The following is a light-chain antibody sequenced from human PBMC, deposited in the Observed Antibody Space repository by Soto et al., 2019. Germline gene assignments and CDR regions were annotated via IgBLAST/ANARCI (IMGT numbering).Light chain of an antibody. CDR3: SSYSGSSIHYV. V-gene: IGLV2-14*01. J-gene: IGLJ1*01. Sequence: QSALTQPASVSGSPGQSITISCTGTSSDVGGYNYVSWYQQHPRKAPKLLIFEVSDRPSGVSNRFSGSKSGNTASLTISGLQAEDEADYYCSSYSGSSIHYVLGNGTKVTVL. CDR1: SSDVGGYNY. CDR2: EVS.